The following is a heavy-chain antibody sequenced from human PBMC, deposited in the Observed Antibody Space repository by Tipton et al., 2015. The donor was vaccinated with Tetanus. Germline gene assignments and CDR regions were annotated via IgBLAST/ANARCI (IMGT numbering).Heavy chain of an antibody. CDR3: TRDYNGLSS. J-gene: IGHJ4*02. CDR2: ISGSGRTT. CDR1: GFTFSTYA. Sequence: SLRLSCAASGFTFSTYAMAWVRQAPGKGLECVSSISGSGRTTSYADSVKGRFTISRDNSKSTLYLQMNSLRVEDTAFYFCTRDYNGLSSWGQGTLVTVSS. D-gene: IGHD1-1*01. V-gene: IGHV3-23*01.